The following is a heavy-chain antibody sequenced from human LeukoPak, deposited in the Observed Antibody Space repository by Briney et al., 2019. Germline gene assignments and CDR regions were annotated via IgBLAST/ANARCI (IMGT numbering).Heavy chain of an antibody. V-gene: IGHV4-59*01. D-gene: IGHD1-14*01. CDR3: ARHHRREGMDYYFDY. CDR1: GGSISSYY. J-gene: IGHJ4*02. Sequence: SQTLSPTCTLSGGSISSYYWSWIRQPRGKGREWIGYIYYSGSTNYNPSLKTRVTISVDTSKNQFSLKLSSGTAADTAVYYCARHHRREGMDYYFDYWGQGTLVTVSS. CDR2: IYYSGST.